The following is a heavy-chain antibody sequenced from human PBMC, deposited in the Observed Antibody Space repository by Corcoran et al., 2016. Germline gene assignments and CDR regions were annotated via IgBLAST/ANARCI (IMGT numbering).Heavy chain of an antibody. V-gene: IGHV1-46*01. CDR1: GYTFASYY. J-gene: IGHJ4*02. Sequence: QVQMVQSGAEVKMPGASVKVYCKTSGYTFASYYMHWVKQAPGHGLEWMGIINPSGGSTSYAQKFQGRVTMTRATSTSTGYMELSSPRSEATAVYYGASDGSTDYYDSSGYYSHDYCGQGTLVTVSS. CDR3: ASDGSTDYYDSSGYYSHDY. D-gene: IGHD3-22*01. CDR2: INPSGGST.